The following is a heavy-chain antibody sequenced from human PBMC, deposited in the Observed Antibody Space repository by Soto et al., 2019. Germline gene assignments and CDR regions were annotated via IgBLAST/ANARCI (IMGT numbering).Heavy chain of an antibody. J-gene: IGHJ5*02. Sequence: QVQLQESGPGLVKPSQTLSLTCTVSGGSISSGGYYWSWIRQHPGKGLEWIGYIYYSGSTYYNPSLKSQVTISVDTSKNHFSLKLSSVTAADTAVYYCARTKIRWQPYPTWFDPWGQGTLVTVSS. CDR3: ARTKIRWQPYPTWFDP. V-gene: IGHV4-31*01. D-gene: IGHD4-17*01. CDR2: IYYSGST. CDR1: GGSISSGGYY.